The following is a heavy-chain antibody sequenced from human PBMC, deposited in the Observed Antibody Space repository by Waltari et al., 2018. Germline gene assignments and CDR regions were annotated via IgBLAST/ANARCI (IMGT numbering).Heavy chain of an antibody. Sequence: EVQLLESGGGLVQPGGSLRLSCAASGFTFSSYAISWVRQAPGKGLEWVSAISGSGGSTYYADSVKGRFTISRDNSKNTLYLQMNSLRAEDTAVYYCAKDQLVTTVYFDYWGQGTLVTVSS. CDR2: ISGSGGST. V-gene: IGHV3-23*01. CDR1: GFTFSSYA. J-gene: IGHJ4*02. D-gene: IGHD4-17*01. CDR3: AKDQLVTTVYFDY.